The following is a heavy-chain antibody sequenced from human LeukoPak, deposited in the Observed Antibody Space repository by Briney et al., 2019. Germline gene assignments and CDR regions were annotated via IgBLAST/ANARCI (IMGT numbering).Heavy chain of an antibody. CDR2: ISYDGSNK. D-gene: IGHD2/OR15-2a*01. Sequence: PGGSRRLSCAASGFTFSSYAIHWVRQAPGKGLEWVAVISYDGSNKYYADSVKGRFTISRDNAKNSLYLQMNSLRAEDTAVYYCVRDNPRCCGVIPSNIDDYWGQGTLVTVSS. CDR1: GFTFSSYA. CDR3: VRDNPRCCGVIPSNIDDY. J-gene: IGHJ4*02. V-gene: IGHV3-30-3*01.